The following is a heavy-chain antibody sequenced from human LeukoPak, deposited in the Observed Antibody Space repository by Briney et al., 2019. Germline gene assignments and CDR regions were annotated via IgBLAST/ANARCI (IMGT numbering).Heavy chain of an antibody. CDR2: ISYSGT. V-gene: IGHV4-39*01. D-gene: IGHD1-26*01. Sequence: SQTLSLAWTITAASISISNYYWGWIRQPPGRGLEWIGSISYSGTYYNPSLKSRLTISVDTSKNHFSLNLRSVTAADTAVYYCARRTSNPVGAIDYWGQGTLVTVSS. CDR1: AASISISNYY. J-gene: IGHJ4*02. CDR3: ARRTSNPVGAIDY.